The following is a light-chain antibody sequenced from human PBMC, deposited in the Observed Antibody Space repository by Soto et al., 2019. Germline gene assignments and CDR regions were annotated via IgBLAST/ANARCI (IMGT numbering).Light chain of an antibody. V-gene: IGLV2-14*01. J-gene: IGLJ3*02. CDR3: SSYTSTTTLGV. CDR1: SSDIGAYNY. Sequence: QSALTQPASVSGSPGQSITISCSGTSSDIGAYNYVSWYQQHPGKAPKLLIYEVSNRASGVSFRFSGSKSGNTASLTISGLQAEDEADYYCSSYTSTTTLGVFGGGTKLTV. CDR2: EVS.